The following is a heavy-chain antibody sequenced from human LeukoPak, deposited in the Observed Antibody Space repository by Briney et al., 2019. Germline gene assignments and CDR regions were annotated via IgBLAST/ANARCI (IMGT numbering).Heavy chain of an antibody. V-gene: IGHV3-33*01. CDR1: GFTFSSYG. CDR2: IWYDGSNK. D-gene: IGHD2-8*01. J-gene: IGHJ4*02. CDR3: AATSRMGYFDY. Sequence: PGRSLRLSCAASGFTFSSYGMHWVRQAPGKGLEWVAVIWYDGSNKYYADSVKGRFTISRDNSKNTLYLQMNSLRAEDTALYYCAATSRMGYFDYWGQGTLVTVSS.